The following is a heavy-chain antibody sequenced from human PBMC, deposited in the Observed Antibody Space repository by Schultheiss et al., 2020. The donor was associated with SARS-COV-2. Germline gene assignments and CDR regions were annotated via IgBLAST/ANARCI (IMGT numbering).Heavy chain of an antibody. CDR3: AREGMAAVAGTYYYGMDV. CDR2: ISGYNGNT. D-gene: IGHD6-19*01. V-gene: IGHV1-18*01. Sequence: ASVKVSCKASGYTFSIYGIIWVRQAPGQGLEWMGWISGYNGNTNYAQKLQGRVTMTTDTSTSTAYMELRSLRSDDTAVYYCAREGMAAVAGTYYYGMDVWGQGTTVTVSS. CDR1: GYTFSIYG. J-gene: IGHJ6*02.